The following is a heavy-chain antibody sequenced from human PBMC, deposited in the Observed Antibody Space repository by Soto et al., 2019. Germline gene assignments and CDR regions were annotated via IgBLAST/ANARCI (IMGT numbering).Heavy chain of an antibody. CDR1: GFTFSSYG. V-gene: IGHV3-30*18. J-gene: IGHJ6*02. D-gene: IGHD3-10*01. Sequence: VGSLRLSCAASGFTFSSYGMHWVRQAPGKGLEWVAVISYDGSNKYYADSVKGRFTISRDNSKNTLYLQMNSLRAEDTAVYYCAKGLEWFGELVPYYYYGMDVWGQGTTVTVSS. CDR3: AKGLEWFGELVPYYYYGMDV. CDR2: ISYDGSNK.